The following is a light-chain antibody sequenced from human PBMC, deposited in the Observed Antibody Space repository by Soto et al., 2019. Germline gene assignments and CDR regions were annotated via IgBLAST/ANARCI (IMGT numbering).Light chain of an antibody. V-gene: IGKV4-1*01. J-gene: IGKJ1*01. CDR2: WAS. CDR1: PSVLFSYDNKNY. CDR3: QQYYNTPVT. Sequence: VMTQSPDSLAVSVGGSATLNCKCSPSVLFSYDNKNYLAWYQQKPGQPPKLLISWASTRESGVPDRFSGGGSGTDFTLTISSLQAEDVAVYYCQQYYNTPVTFGQGPKVDIK.